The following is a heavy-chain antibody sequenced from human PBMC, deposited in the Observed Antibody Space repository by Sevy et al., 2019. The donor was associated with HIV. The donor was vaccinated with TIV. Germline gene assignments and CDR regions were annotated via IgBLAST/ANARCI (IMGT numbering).Heavy chain of an antibody. CDR1: EFTFSSYW. Sequence: GGSLRLSCAASEFTFSSYWMSWVRQAPGKGLEWVANIKQDGSEKYYVDSVKGRFTISRDNAKNSLYLQMNSLRAEDTAVYYCARDQFWVDYWGQGTLVTVSS. D-gene: IGHD3-16*01. V-gene: IGHV3-7*01. CDR3: ARDQFWVDY. J-gene: IGHJ4*02. CDR2: IKQDGSEK.